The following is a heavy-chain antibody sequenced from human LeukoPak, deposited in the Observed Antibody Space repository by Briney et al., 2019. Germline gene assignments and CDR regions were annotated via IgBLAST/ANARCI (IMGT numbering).Heavy chain of an antibody. Sequence: GGTLRLSCTASGFTVSSNYMSWVRQAPGKGLEWVSVIYSGGSTYYADSVKGRFTISRDNSKNTLYLQMNSLRAEDTAVYYRARDLWAVVTPNWYFDLWGRGTLVTVSS. J-gene: IGHJ2*01. D-gene: IGHD4-23*01. CDR3: ARDLWAVVTPNWYFDL. CDR1: GFTVSSNY. CDR2: IYSGGST. V-gene: IGHV3-53*01.